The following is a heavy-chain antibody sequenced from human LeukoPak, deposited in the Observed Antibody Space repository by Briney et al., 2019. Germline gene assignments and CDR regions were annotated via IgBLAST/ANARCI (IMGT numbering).Heavy chain of an antibody. CDR1: GGTFISYA. CDR2: IIAMFGTA. V-gene: IGHV1-69*05. Sequence: ASVKVSCKASGGTFISYAISWVRQGPGQGGEGMGGIIAMFGTAKYAQKLQGRVTITTDENKSKDYMEMRRQREGDTAVYYCARDREMATMWGFSAFDIWGQGTMVTVSS. J-gene: IGHJ3*02. D-gene: IGHD5-24*01. CDR3: ARDREMATMWGFSAFDI.